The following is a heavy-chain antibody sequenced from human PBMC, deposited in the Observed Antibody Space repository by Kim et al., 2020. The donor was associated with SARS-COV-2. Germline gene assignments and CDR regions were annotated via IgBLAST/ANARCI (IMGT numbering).Heavy chain of an antibody. J-gene: IGHJ4*02. CDR3: ARHSISGWYRKIDY. V-gene: IGHV4-39*01. D-gene: IGHD6-19*01. Sequence: NPSLKSRVTIAVDTSKNQFSLELSAVTAGDTAVYYCARHSISGWYRKIDYWGQGTLVTVSS.